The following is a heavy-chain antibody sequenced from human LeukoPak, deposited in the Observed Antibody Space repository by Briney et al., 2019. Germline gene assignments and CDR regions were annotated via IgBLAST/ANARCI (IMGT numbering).Heavy chain of an antibody. CDR3: AREHYFYHMDG. Sequence: GGSLRLSCAASGFTFSSYAMSWVRQAPGKGLEWVSGISGSDGSTYYADSVKGRFTISRDNAENSLYLQMNSLRAEDTAVYYCAREHYFYHMDGWGEGTTVTVSS. CDR1: GFTFSSYA. CDR2: ISGSDGST. V-gene: IGHV3-23*01. J-gene: IGHJ6*03.